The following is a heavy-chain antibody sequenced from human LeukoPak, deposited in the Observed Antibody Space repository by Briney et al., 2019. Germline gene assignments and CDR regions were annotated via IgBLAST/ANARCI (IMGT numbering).Heavy chain of an antibody. Sequence: SETLSLTCTVSGGSISSSSYYWGWIRQPPGKGLEWIGSIYYSGSTYYNPSLKSRVTISVDTSKNQFSLKLSSVTAADTAVYYCARDAGYYYDSSGYSYFDYWGQGTLVTVSS. CDR1: GGSISSSSYY. CDR2: IYYSGST. D-gene: IGHD3-22*01. V-gene: IGHV4-39*02. CDR3: ARDAGYYYDSSGYSYFDY. J-gene: IGHJ4*02.